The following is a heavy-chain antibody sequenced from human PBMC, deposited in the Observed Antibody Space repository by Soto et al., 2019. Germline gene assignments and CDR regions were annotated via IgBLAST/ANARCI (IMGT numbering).Heavy chain of an antibody. D-gene: IGHD3-3*01. CDR1: GDSISSGYY. J-gene: IGHJ4*02. V-gene: IGHV4-38-2*01. CDR3: ARTDNVGYYQY. Sequence: KPSETLSLTCAVSGDSISSGYYWAWVRQPPGKGLVWIGSIYHSGTNYYNPSLESRVTISVDTSENQFALKLTSVTAADSAVYYCARTDNVGYYQYCGQGTLVTVSS. CDR2: IYHSGTN.